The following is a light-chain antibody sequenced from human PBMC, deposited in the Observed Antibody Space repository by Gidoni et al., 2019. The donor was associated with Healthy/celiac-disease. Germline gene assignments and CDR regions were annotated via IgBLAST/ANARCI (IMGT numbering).Light chain of an antibody. CDR1: QSISSY. CDR3: KQSYSTPRT. CDR2: AAS. J-gene: IGKJ1*01. Sequence: DIQMTQSPSSLSASVGDRVTITCRASQSISSYLNWYQQKPGKAPKLLIYAASSLQSGVPSRFSGSGSGTDFTLTIRSLKPEDFATYYCKQSYSTPRTFGQGTKVEIK. V-gene: IGKV1-39*01.